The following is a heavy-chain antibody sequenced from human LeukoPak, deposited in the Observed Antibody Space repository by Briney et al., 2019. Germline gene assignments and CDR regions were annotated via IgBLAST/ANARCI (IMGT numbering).Heavy chain of an antibody. CDR3: ARQRGYSSSWAYYFDY. V-gene: IGHV4-39*01. Sequence: SETLSLTCTVSAGSISSNSYYWGWIRQPPGKGLEWIGSIYYSGSTYYNPSLKSRVTISVDTSKNQFSLKLSSVTAADAAVYYCARQRGYSSSWAYYFDYWGQGTLVTVSS. J-gene: IGHJ4*02. D-gene: IGHD6-13*01. CDR1: AGSISSNSYY. CDR2: IYYSGST.